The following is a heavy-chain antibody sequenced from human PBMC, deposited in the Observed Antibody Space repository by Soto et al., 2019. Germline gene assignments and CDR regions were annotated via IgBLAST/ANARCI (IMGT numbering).Heavy chain of an antibody. D-gene: IGHD5-12*01. CDR1: GATLNTFINYG. V-gene: IGHV1-69*12. CDR2: IIPVFGAA. J-gene: IGHJ3*02. Sequence: QVQLVQSGAEVKKPGSSVRVSCKASGATLNTFINYGITWVRQAPGQGLEWMGGIIPVFGAANHAQKFQGRVTISADESTRTVNMELSRLRSEDAAVYYCAGGAATKILVLMYDALEIWGQGTMVTVSS. CDR3: AGGAATKILVLMYDALEI.